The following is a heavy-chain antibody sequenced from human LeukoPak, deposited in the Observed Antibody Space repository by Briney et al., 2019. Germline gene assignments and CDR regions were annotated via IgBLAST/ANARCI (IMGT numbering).Heavy chain of an antibody. CDR3: AKGYCTSTSCYTYYYHYMDV. CDR2: IRFDGSEE. D-gene: IGHD2-2*02. CDR1: GFTFSSYS. V-gene: IGHV3-30*02. J-gene: IGHJ6*03. Sequence: GGSLRLSCAASGFTFSSYSMNWVRQAPGKGLEWVAFIRFDGSEEYYADSVKGRFTISRDNSRNTLYLQMNNLRPEDTAGYYCAKGYCTSTSCYTYYYHYMDVWGKGTTVTVSS.